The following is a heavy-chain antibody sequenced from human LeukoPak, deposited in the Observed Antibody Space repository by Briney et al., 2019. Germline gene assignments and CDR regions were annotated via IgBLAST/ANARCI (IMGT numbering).Heavy chain of an antibody. D-gene: IGHD3-22*01. CDR2: FNPNSGGT. CDR3: ARNYYDSSGYYTDY. CDR1: GYTFTGYY. V-gene: IGHV1-2*06. J-gene: IGHJ4*02. Sequence: ASVKVSCKASGYTFTGYYMHWVRQAPGQGLEWMGRFNPNSGGTNYAQRFQGRVTMTRDTSISTAYMELSRLRSDDTAVYYCARNYYDSSGYYTDYWGQGTLVTVSS.